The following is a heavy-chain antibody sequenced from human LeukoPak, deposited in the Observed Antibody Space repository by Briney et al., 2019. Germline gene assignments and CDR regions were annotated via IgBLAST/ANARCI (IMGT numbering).Heavy chain of an antibody. CDR3: ARVATETYNWNYVDWFDP. V-gene: IGHV1-69*13. CDR2: IIPIFGTA. Sequence: VASVKVSCKASGGTFSSYAISWVRQAPGQGLERMGGIIPIFGTANYAQKFQGRVTITADESTSTAYMELSSLRSEDTAVYYCARVATETYNWNYVDWFDPWGQGTLVTVSS. D-gene: IGHD1-7*01. CDR1: GGTFSSYA. J-gene: IGHJ5*02.